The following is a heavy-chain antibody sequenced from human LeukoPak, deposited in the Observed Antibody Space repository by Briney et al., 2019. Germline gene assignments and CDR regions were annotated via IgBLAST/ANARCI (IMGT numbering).Heavy chain of an antibody. V-gene: IGHV3-20*04. Sequence: GGSLRLSCAASGFTFDDYGMSWVRQAPGKGLEWVSGINWNGGSTGYADSVKGRFTISRDNAKNSLYLQMNSLRAEDTALYYCARAAGGATIPYFDYWGQGTLVTVSS. CDR2: INWNGGST. CDR3: ARAAGGATIPYFDY. J-gene: IGHJ4*02. D-gene: IGHD5-24*01. CDR1: GFTFDDYG.